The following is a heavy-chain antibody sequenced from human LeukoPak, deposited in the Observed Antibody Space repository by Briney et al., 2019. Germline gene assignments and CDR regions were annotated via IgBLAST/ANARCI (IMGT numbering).Heavy chain of an antibody. CDR1: GFTFSSYE. D-gene: IGHD6-19*01. Sequence: GGSLRPSCAASGFTFSSYEMNWVRQASGKGLEWVSYISSSGSIIYYADSVKGRFTISRDNAKNSLYLQMNSLRAEDTAVYYCARDNLAVAVGFDYWGQGTLVTVSS. CDR2: ISSSGSII. V-gene: IGHV3-48*03. J-gene: IGHJ4*02. CDR3: ARDNLAVAVGFDY.